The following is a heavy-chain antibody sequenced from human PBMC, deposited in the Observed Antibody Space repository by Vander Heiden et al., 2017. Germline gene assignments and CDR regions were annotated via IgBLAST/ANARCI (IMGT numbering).Heavy chain of an antibody. D-gene: IGHD1-26*01. J-gene: IGHJ4*02. V-gene: IGHV3-7*01. CDR3: ATIGGGSYYDYYDYFDY. Sequence: EVQLVESGGGLVQPGGSLRLSCAASGFTFSSYWMSWVGQAPGKGLEWVANIKQDGTEKNYVDSVKGRFTISRDNAKNSLYLQMNSLRAEDTAVYYCATIGGGSYYDYYDYFDYWGQGTLVTVSS. CDR1: GFTFSSYW. CDR2: IKQDGTEK.